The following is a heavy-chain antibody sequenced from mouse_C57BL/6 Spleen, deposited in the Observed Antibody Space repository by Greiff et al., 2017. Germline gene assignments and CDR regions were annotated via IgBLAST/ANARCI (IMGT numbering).Heavy chain of an antibody. CDR3: ARDDDRRYFDV. V-gene: IGHV5-4*01. J-gene: IGHJ1*03. CDR1: GFTFSSYA. D-gene: IGHD2-12*01. CDR2: ISDGGSYT. Sequence: EVKLVESGGGLVKPGGSLKLSCAASGFTFSSYAMSWVRQTPEKRLEWVATISDGGSYTYYPDNVKGRFTISRDNAKNNLYLQMSHLKSEDTAMYYCARDDDRRYFDVWGTGTTVTVSS.